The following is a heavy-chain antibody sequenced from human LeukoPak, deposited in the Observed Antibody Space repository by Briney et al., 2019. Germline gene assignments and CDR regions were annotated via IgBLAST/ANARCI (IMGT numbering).Heavy chain of an antibody. CDR2: INHSGST. J-gene: IGHJ4*02. CDR3: ASRYDFWSGHRTTSDY. D-gene: IGHD3-3*01. Sequence: SETLSHTCAVYGGSFSGYYWSWIRQPPGKGLEWIGEINHSGSTNYNPSLKSRVTISVDTSKNQFSLKLSSVTAADTAVYYCASRYDFWSGHRTTSDYWGQGTLVTVSS. CDR1: GGSFSGYY. V-gene: IGHV4-34*01.